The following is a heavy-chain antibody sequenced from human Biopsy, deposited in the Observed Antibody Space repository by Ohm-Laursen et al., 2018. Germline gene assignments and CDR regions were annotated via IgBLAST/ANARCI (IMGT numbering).Heavy chain of an antibody. CDR2: INPSGSTT. D-gene: IGHD6-19*01. J-gene: IGHJ4*02. CDR3: ARNTGWYGDLYYFDY. CDR1: GYTFTSYY. V-gene: IGHV1-46*01. Sequence: ASVKASRPASGYTFTSYYMHWVRQAPGQGLEWMGMINPSGSTTSYPQIFQGRVTMTRDTSKSTVYMELSSLRSADTAVYFCARNTGWYGDLYYFDYWGQGTLVTVSS.